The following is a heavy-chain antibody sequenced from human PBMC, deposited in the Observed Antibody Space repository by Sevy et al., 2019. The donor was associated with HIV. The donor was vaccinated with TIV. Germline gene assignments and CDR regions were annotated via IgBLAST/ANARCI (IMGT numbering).Heavy chain of an antibody. CDR1: GFTVSGNY. CDR2: IYSGGST. D-gene: IGHD3-22*01. CDR3: ARLSWFYYDGSDSSAFDAFDI. Sequence: GGSLRLSCAASGFTVSGNYMSWVRQAPGKGLEWVPVIYSGGSTYYADSVKGRFTISRDNSKNTLYLQMNSLRAEDTAVCYCARLSWFYYDGSDSSAFDAFDIWGQRTMVTVSS. J-gene: IGHJ3*02. V-gene: IGHV3-53*01.